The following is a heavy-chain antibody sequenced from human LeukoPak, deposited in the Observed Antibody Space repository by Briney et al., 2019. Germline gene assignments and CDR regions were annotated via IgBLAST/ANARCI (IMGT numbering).Heavy chain of an antibody. CDR1: GGSISSGSYY. CDR2: IYTSGST. Sequence: PSQTLSLTCTVSGGSISSGSYYWSWIRQPAGKGLEWIGRIYTSGSTNYNPSLKSRVTISVDTSKNQFSLKLSSVTAADTAVYYCAGEVRGVNRFDYWGQGTLVTVSS. V-gene: IGHV4-61*02. J-gene: IGHJ4*02. CDR3: AGEVRGVNRFDY. D-gene: IGHD3-10*01.